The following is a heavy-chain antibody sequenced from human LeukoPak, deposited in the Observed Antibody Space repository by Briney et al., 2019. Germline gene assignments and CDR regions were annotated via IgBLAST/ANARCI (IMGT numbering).Heavy chain of an antibody. D-gene: IGHD6-19*01. CDR3: ARAYNSGWYNAFDY. Sequence: GGSLRLSRAASGFTFSSYAMHWVRQAPGKGLEWVAVISYDGSNKYYADSVKGRFTISRDNSKNTLYLQMNSLRAEDTAVYYCARAYNSGWYNAFDYWGQGTLVTVSS. CDR2: ISYDGSNK. V-gene: IGHV3-30-3*01. J-gene: IGHJ4*02. CDR1: GFTFSSYA.